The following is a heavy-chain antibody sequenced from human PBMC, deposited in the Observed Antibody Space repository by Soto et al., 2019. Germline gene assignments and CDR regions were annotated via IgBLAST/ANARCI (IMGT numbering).Heavy chain of an antibody. Sequence: PGGSLRLSCAVSGFTFSTYGMHWVRQAPGKGLEWVAVISYDGSNKYYAESVKGRFTIFRDNSKNTLYLQMNSLRAEDTAVYYCAKEQPRYYYYYGMDVWGQGTTVTVYS. CDR1: GFTFSTYG. CDR2: ISYDGSNK. D-gene: IGHD5-18*01. CDR3: AKEQPRYYYYYGMDV. V-gene: IGHV3-30*18. J-gene: IGHJ6*02.